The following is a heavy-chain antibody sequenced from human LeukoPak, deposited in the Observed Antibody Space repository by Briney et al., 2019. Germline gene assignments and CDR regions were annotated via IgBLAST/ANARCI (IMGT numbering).Heavy chain of an antibody. CDR2: ISSSSDYI. D-gene: IGHD1-7*01. CDR3: ARGLSGTRFDY. Sequence: GGSLRLSCAASGFTFSSYSMNWVRQAPGQGLEWVSFISSSSDYIYYADSVKGRFTISRDNAKNSLYLQMNSLRAEDTAAYYCARGLSGTRFDYWGQGTLVTVSS. CDR1: GFTFSSYS. J-gene: IGHJ4*02. V-gene: IGHV3-21*01.